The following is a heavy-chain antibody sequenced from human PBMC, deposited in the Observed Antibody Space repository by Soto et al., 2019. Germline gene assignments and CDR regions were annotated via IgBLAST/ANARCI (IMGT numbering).Heavy chain of an antibody. CDR1: GGSISSGGYS. J-gene: IGHJ4*02. V-gene: IGHV4-30-2*01. CDR3: AGVPDY. Sequence: QLQLQESGSGLVKPSQTLSLTCAVSGGSISSGGYSWHWIRKPPGKGLEGIGYIYHSGSIYYNPSLKSRVTISGDRSQKQFSLKLSSVTAADTAVYYCAGVPDYWGRGTLVTVSS. CDR2: IYHSGSI.